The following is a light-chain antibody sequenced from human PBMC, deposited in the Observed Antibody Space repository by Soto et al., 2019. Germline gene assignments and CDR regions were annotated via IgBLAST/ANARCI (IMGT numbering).Light chain of an antibody. CDR2: GAS. J-gene: IGKJ2*01. CDR3: QQYGSSPHT. V-gene: IGKV3-20*01. CDR1: QRVSSSY. Sequence: EIVLTQSPGTLSLSPGERATLSCRASQRVSSSYLAWYQHKPGQAPRLLIYGASSRATGIPDRFSGSGSGTDFTLTISRLEPEDFAVDYCQQYGSSPHTFGQGTKLEIK.